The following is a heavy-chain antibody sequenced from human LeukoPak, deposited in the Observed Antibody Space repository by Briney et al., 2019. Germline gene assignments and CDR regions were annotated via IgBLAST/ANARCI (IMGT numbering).Heavy chain of an antibody. CDR3: ARDRSSSWKD. J-gene: IGHJ4*02. V-gene: IGHV1-8*01. D-gene: IGHD6-13*01. CDR2: MNPNSGNT. CDR1: GYTFTSYD. Sequence: ASVKVSCKASGYTFTSYDINWVRQATGQGLEWMGWMNPNSGNTVYAQKFQGRVTMTRNTSISTAYMELSSLRSEDTAVYYCARDRSSSWKDWGQGTLVTVSS.